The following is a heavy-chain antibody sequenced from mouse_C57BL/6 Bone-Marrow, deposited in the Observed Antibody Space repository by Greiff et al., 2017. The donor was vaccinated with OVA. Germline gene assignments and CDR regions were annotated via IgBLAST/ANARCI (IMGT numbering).Heavy chain of an antibody. J-gene: IGHJ1*03. CDR1: GYTFTSYG. CDR2: IYIGNGYT. V-gene: IGHV1-58*01. D-gene: IGHD2-3*01. CDR3: AKTDGYYLWYFDV. Sequence: EVKLQESGAELVRPGSSVKMSCKTSGYTFTSYGINWVKQRPGQGLEWIGYIYIGNGYTEYNEKFKGKATLTSVTSSSTAYMQLSSLTSEDSAIYFCAKTDGYYLWYFDVWGTGTTVTVSS.